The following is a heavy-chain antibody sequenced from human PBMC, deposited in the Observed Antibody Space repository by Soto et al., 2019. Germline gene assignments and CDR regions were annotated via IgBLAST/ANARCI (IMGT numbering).Heavy chain of an antibody. CDR1: GGTFSSYA. D-gene: IGHD2-21*02. V-gene: IGHV1-69*01. CDR3: ASYVTALDY. CDR2: INPIVGTA. J-gene: IGHJ4*02. Sequence: QVQLVQSGAAVKKPGSSVKVSCKASGGTFSSYAISWVRHSPGQGLEWMGGINPIVGTANYAQEFQGRVTITANESTSTAYMELSSLRSEDTAVYYCASYVTALDYWGQGTLVTVSS.